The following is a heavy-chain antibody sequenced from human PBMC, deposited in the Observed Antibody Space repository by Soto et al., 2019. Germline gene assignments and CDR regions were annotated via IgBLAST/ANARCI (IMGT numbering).Heavy chain of an antibody. CDR1: GGSISSGGYY. D-gene: IGHD1-20*01. CDR2: IYYSGST. V-gene: IGHV4-31*03. CDR3: ARVGGINWFDP. Sequence: SETLSLTCTVSGGSISSGGYYWSWIRQHPGKGLEWIGYIYYSGSTYYNPSLKSRVTISVDTSKNQFSLKLSSVTAADTAVYYCARVGGINWFDPWGQETLGTVSS. J-gene: IGHJ5*02.